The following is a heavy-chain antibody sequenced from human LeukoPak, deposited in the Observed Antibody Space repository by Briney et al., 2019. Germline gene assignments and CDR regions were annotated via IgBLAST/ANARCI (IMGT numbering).Heavy chain of an antibody. Sequence: GGSLRLSCAVSGFTFSSYGMSWVRQAPGKGLEWGSGISWNSGSIDYADSVKGGFTVSRDNAKSSLYLQMNSLRAEDTAFYYCARAYGKWNDVYFYAFDLWGQGTMVTVSS. CDR2: ISWNSGSI. D-gene: IGHD1-20*01. CDR1: GFTFSSYG. CDR3: ARAYGKWNDVYFYAFDL. J-gene: IGHJ3*01. V-gene: IGHV3-20*04.